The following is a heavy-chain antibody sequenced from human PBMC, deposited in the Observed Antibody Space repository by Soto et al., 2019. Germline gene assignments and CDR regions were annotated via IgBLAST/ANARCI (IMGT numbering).Heavy chain of an antibody. CDR2: IWYDGSNK. V-gene: IGHV3-33*01. J-gene: IGHJ6*02. CDR1: GFTFSSYG. Sequence: QVQLVESGGGVVQPGRSLRLSCAASGFTFSSYGMHWVRQAPGKGLEWVAVIWYDGSNKYYADSVKGRFTISRDNYKNTLYLQINSLRAEDTAVYYCARSIAAAGPYYYYYYGMDVWGQGTTVTVSS. D-gene: IGHD6-13*01. CDR3: ARSIAAAGPYYYYYYGMDV.